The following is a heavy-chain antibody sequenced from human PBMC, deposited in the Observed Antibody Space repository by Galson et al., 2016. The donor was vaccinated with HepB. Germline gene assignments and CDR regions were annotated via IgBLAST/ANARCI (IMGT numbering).Heavy chain of an antibody. V-gene: IGHV1-69*06. CDR2: FITVFGTT. J-gene: IGHJ4*02. CDR3: TRDRGQYYGL. CDR1: EGTFSSYI. D-gene: IGHD3-10*01. Sequence: SVKVSCKAPEGTFSSYIISWLRQAPGQGLEWMGEFITVFGTTNYAQKFQGRVTITADKSTSTAYMDLTGLTSEDTAVYYCTRDRGQYYGLWGQGTLVTVSS.